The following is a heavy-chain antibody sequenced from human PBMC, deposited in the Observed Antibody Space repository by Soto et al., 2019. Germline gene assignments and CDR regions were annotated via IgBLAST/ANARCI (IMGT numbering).Heavy chain of an antibody. D-gene: IGHD2-2*01. CDR1: GFPFNTFG. CDR3: AKERTASFNFRHYDAMDV. CDR2: ISDDGGSE. V-gene: IGHV3-30*18. Sequence: QVQLVESGGGEVQPGRSLRLSCAASGFPFNTFGMHWVRQAPGKGLEWVAVISDDGGSEYYADFVKGRFTISKDTSRNTLYLQMNSLRREDTAVYYCAKERTASFNFRHYDAMDVWGQGATVTVSS. J-gene: IGHJ6*02.